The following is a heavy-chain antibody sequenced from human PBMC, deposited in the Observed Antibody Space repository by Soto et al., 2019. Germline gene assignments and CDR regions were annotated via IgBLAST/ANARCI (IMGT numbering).Heavy chain of an antibody. D-gene: IGHD4-17*01. J-gene: IGHJ3*02. CDR3: ARDPVSRLRSFDYGDYGGAFDI. CDR1: GFTFSSYW. Sequence: GSLRLSCAASGFTFSSYWMSWVRQAPGKGLEWVANIKQDGSEKYYVDSVKGRFTISRDNAKNSLYLQMNSLRAEDTAVYYCARDPVSRLRSFDYGDYGGAFDIWGQGTMVTVSS. CDR2: IKQDGSEK. V-gene: IGHV3-7*01.